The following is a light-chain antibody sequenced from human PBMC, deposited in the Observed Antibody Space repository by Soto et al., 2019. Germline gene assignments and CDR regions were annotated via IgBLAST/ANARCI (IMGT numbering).Light chain of an antibody. V-gene: IGLV2-8*01. CDR2: EVN. Sequence: QSVLTQPPSASGSPGQSVAISCTGTSSDVGGYNYVSWYQQHPGKAPKLMIYEVNKRPPGVPDRFSGSKSGNTASLTVSGLQAEDEADYYCGSYAGSSNVFGTGTKVTVL. J-gene: IGLJ1*01. CDR3: GSYAGSSNV. CDR1: SSDVGGYNY.